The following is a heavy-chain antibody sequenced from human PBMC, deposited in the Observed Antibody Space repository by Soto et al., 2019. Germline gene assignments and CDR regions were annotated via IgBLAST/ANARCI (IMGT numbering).Heavy chain of an antibody. CDR1: GGTVASSHW. D-gene: IGHD2-21*02. V-gene: IGHV4-4*02. Sequence: SETLSLTCGVSGGTVASSHWWSWVRQSPGRGLEWIGNVYHTVDTNFNPSLQSRVTFSVDKSNNQFSLRLTSVTAADTAVYFCAREIVTAGGNNYFDPWGPGNLDTGSS. CDR3: AREIVTAGGNNYFDP. CDR2: VYHTVDT. J-gene: IGHJ5*02.